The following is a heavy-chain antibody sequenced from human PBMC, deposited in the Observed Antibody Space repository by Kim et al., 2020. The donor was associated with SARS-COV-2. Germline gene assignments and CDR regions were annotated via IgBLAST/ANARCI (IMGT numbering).Heavy chain of an antibody. CDR1: GFTFSGYA. CDR3: AKALGPTRYFFDY. CDR2: ISGSGGNT. Sequence: GGSLRLSCAASGFTFSGYAMTWVRQAPGKGLEWVSTISGSGGNTYYLDSVKGRFTISRDNSKNTLFLQMNSLRAEGTAVSYCAKALGPTRYFFDYWGQGTLVTVSS. V-gene: IGHV3-23*01. D-gene: IGHD3-9*01. J-gene: IGHJ4*02.